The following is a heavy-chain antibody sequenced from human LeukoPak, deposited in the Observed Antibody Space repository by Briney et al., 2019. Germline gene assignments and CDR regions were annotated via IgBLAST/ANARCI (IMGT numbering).Heavy chain of an antibody. Sequence: GGSLRLSXAASGFTFSSYWMSWVGQSPGKGLECVANIKQDGSEKYFVDSVKGRFTISRDNAKKSLYLQMNSLRAEDTAVYYCARGDDFWSGYYDYWGQGALVTVSS. V-gene: IGHV3-7*01. CDR1: GFTFSSYW. CDR2: IKQDGSEK. J-gene: IGHJ4*02. D-gene: IGHD3-3*01. CDR3: ARGDDFWSGYYDY.